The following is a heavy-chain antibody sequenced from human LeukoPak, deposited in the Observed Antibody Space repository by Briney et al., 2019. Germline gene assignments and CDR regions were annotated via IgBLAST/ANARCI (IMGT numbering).Heavy chain of an antibody. J-gene: IGHJ2*01. CDR2: IYHSGST. Sequence: PSETLSLTCTVSGGSISSGGYYWSWIRQPPGKGLEWIGYIYHSGSTYYNPSLKSRVTISLDRSKNQFSLKLSSVTAADTAVYYCARVFPTGDEMRRYFDLWGRGTLVTVSS. D-gene: IGHD7-27*01. CDR3: ARVFPTGDEMRRYFDL. CDR1: GGSISSGGYY. V-gene: IGHV4-30-2*01.